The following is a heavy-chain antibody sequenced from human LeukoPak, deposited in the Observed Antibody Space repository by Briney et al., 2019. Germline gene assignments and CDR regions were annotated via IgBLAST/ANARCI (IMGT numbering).Heavy chain of an antibody. CDR3: AKDMAGLALDY. CDR1: GFTFDDYA. J-gene: IGHJ4*02. Sequence: GRSLRLSCAASGFTFDDYAMHWVRQAPGKGLEWVSGISWNSGSIGYADSVKGRFTISRDNAKNSLYLQMNSLRAEDTAVYYCAKDMAGLALDYWGQGTLVTVSS. CDR2: ISWNSGSI. V-gene: IGHV3-9*01. D-gene: IGHD6-19*01.